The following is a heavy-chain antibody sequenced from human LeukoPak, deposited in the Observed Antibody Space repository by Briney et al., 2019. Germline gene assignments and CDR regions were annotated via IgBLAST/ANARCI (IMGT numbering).Heavy chain of an antibody. J-gene: IGHJ5*02. CDR3: ARHLGYCSSTSCQSRWFDP. D-gene: IGHD2-2*01. CDR2: IYPGDSDT. Sequence: PGESLKISCKGSGYSFTSYWIGWVRQMPGKGLEWMGIIYPGDSDTRYSPSFQGQVTISADKSISTAYLQWSSLKAPDTAMHYCARHLGYCSSTSCQSRWFDPWGQGTLVTVSS. CDR1: GYSFTSYW. V-gene: IGHV5-51*01.